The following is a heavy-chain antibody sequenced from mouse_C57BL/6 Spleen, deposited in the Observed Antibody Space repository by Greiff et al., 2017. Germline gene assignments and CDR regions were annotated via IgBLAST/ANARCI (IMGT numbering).Heavy chain of an antibody. V-gene: IGHV14-4*01. CDR1: GFNIKDDY. CDR2: IDPENGDT. D-gene: IGHD1-1*01. Sequence: VQLQQSGAELVRPGASVKLSCTASGFNIKDDYMHWVKQRPEQGLEWIGWIDPENGDTEYASKFQGKATITADTSSNTAYLQLSSLTSEDTAVYYCTLLSRSYFDYWGQGTTLTVSS. J-gene: IGHJ2*01. CDR3: TLLSRSYFDY.